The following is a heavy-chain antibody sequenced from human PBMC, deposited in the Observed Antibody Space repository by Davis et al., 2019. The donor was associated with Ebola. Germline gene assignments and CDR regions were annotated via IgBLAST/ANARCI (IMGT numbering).Heavy chain of an antibody. D-gene: IGHD7-27*01. CDR3: ARELGGDGYDY. CDR2: INPSGGST. Sequence: ASVKVSCKASGGPFSSYAISWVRQAPGQGLEWMGIINPSGGSTSYAQKFQGRVTMTRDTSTSTVYMELSSLRSEDTAVYYCARELGGDGYDYWGQGTLVTVSS. V-gene: IGHV1-46*03. J-gene: IGHJ4*02. CDR1: GGPFSSYA.